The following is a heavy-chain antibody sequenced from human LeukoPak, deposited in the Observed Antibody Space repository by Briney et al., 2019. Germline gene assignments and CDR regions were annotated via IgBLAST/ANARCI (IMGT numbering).Heavy chain of an antibody. J-gene: IGHJ6*02. CDR2: TSRDGSDK. Sequence: GGSLRLSCAASGFTFSSYGLHWVRQAPGKGLEWLAVTSRDGSDKYYTASVKGRFTISRDNSNNTLYVQMNSLRAEDTAVYYCARDRGSLYSYGMDVWGQGTTVTVSS. D-gene: IGHD3-10*01. CDR3: ARDRGSLYSYGMDV. V-gene: IGHV3-30*04. CDR1: GFTFSSYG.